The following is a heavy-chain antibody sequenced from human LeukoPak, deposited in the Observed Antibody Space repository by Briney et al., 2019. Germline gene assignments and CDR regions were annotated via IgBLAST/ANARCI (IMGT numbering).Heavy chain of an antibody. Sequence: SSENVSCKASGGSFSSYAISWVRQAPGQGLEGMGGIIPFLGTANYAQKLQATVTITTDESTSKAYMELSSLRSEDTAVYYCARVARGGKTYYFDYWGQGTLVTVSS. CDR2: IIPFLGTA. CDR3: ARVARGGKTYYFDY. J-gene: IGHJ4*02. D-gene: IGHD4-23*01. V-gene: IGHV1-69*05. CDR1: GGSFSSYA.